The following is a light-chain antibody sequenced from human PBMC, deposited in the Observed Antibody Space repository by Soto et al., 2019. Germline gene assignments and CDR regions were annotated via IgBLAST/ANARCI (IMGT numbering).Light chain of an antibody. CDR2: DVS. Sequence: TQSPATLSLSPGERATLSCRASQSVFSYLAWYQQKPGQAPRLLIYDVSNRATGIPARFIGSGSGTDFTLTISSLEPEDFAVYYCQQRSNWPPFTFGPGTKVDLK. V-gene: IGKV3-11*01. CDR1: QSVFSY. CDR3: QQRSNWPPFT. J-gene: IGKJ3*01.